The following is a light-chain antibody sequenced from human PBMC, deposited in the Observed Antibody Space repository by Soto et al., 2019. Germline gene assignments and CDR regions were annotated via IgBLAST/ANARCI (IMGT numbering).Light chain of an antibody. J-gene: IGKJ5*01. CDR1: QTISSL. V-gene: IGKV1-5*03. Sequence: DIQMTQSPSTVSASVGDRATITCRASQTISSLLAWYQQKPGRAPTLLIYKASTLESGAPSRFSGSGSGTEFTLTISSLQPDDVAAYYCQQYNIYPLTFGQGTRLEIK. CDR2: KAS. CDR3: QQYNIYPLT.